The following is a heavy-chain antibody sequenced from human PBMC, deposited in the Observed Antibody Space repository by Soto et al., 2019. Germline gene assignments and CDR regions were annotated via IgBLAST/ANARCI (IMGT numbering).Heavy chain of an antibody. CDR2: LYDLDGT. V-gene: IGHV3-53*01. CDR3: ATWHLREHAYDI. CDR1: GFTVSGKKY. Sequence: RWSLRLSCASFGFTVSGKKYVAWVRQAPGKVLEWVSALYDLDGTYYADSVKRRFTTSSDSSRTTVYLQMNDLRPDDTAVYSCATWHLREHAYDIWGQGTTVTVSS. D-gene: IGHD3-10*01. J-gene: IGHJ3*02.